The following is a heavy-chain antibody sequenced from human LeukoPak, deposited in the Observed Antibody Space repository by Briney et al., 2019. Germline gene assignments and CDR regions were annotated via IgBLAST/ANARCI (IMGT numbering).Heavy chain of an antibody. D-gene: IGHD1/OR15-1a*01. V-gene: IGHV4-39*07. CDR3: ARVDWNNSYLDP. CDR2: IYYSGST. J-gene: IGHJ5*02. Sequence: SETLSLTCTVSGGSIRSSSYYWGWIRQPPGKGLEWIGSIYYSGSTYYNPYLKSRVTISVDTSKNQFSLKLSSVTAADTAVYYCARVDWNNSYLDPWGQGTLVTVSS. CDR1: GGSIRSSSYY.